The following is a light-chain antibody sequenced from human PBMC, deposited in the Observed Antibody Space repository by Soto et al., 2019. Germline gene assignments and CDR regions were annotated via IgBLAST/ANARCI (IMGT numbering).Light chain of an antibody. Sequence: QSVLTQPPSVSGAPGQRVTISCAGSSSNIGADCDVHWYQHLPGTAPKLLIFNNNNRPSGVPDRFSGSKSGTSASLAITGLQADDDAEYYCQSYDSSLSGFVFGTGTKLTVL. CDR1: SSNIGADCD. V-gene: IGLV1-40*01. CDR3: QSYDSSLSGFV. CDR2: NNN. J-gene: IGLJ1*01.